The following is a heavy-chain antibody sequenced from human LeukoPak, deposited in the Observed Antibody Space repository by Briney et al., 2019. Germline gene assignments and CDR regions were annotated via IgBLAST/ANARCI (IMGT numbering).Heavy chain of an antibody. CDR1: GFTFSSYA. Sequence: GGSLRLSCAASGFTFSSYAMSWVRQAPGKGLEWVSAISGSGGSTYYADSVKGRFTISRDNSKNTLYLQMSSLRAEDTAVYYCAKDRGPMVRGEEDYWGQGTLVTVCS. J-gene: IGHJ4*02. D-gene: IGHD3-10*01. CDR3: AKDRGPMVRGEEDY. V-gene: IGHV3-23*01. CDR2: ISGSGGST.